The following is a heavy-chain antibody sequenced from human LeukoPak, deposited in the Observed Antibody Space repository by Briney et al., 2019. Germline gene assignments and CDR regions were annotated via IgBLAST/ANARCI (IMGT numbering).Heavy chain of an antibody. J-gene: IGHJ5*02. CDR2: ISDSGGST. D-gene: IGHD6-19*01. CDR3: AKDLSRAVAADWFDP. V-gene: IGHV3-23*01. CDR1: GFTFSNYD. Sequence: GSLRLSCAASGFTFSNYDMSWVRQAPGKGLEWVSSISDSGGSTYYADSVKGRFTISRDNSKNTLYLQMTNLRAADTAVYYCAKDLSRAVAADWFDPWDQGSLVTVSS.